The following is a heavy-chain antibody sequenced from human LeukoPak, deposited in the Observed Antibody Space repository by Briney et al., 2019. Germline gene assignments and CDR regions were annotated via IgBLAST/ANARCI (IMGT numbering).Heavy chain of an antibody. CDR2: ISWNSGSI. CDR1: GFTFDDYA. CDR3: AKGRYSSSHRIFDY. Sequence: PGGSLRLSCAASGFTFDDYAMHWVRQAPGKGLEWVSGISWNSGSIGYADSVKGRFTISRDNAKNSLYLQMNSLRAEDTALYYCAKGRYSSSHRIFDYWGQGTLVTVSS. V-gene: IGHV3-9*01. D-gene: IGHD6-13*01. J-gene: IGHJ4*02.